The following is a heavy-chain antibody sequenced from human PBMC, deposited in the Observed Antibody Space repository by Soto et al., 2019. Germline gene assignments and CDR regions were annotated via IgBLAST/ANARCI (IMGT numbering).Heavy chain of an antibody. CDR2: ISAYNGNT. J-gene: IGHJ6*02. CDR3: ASHALRYFDWLLSPHYYYYGMDV. V-gene: IGHV1-18*01. D-gene: IGHD3-9*01. CDR1: GYTFTSDG. Sequence: AAVKVSWKASGYTFTSDGISWVGQAPGQALEWMGWISAYNGNTNYAQKLQGRVTMTADTSTSTAYMELRSLRSDDTAVYYCASHALRYFDWLLSPHYYYYGMDVWGQGTTVTVSS.